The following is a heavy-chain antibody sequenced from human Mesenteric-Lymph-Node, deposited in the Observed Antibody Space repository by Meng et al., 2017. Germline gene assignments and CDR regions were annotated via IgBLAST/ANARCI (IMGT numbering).Heavy chain of an antibody. J-gene: IGHJ4*02. V-gene: IGHV4-4*07. CDR3: ARGSAGDYYFDS. D-gene: IGHD4-17*01. Sequence: SETLSLTCSVSGDSISNYYWNWLRQPAGKRLEWIGRTYVGGSTDYNPSLRSRATVSVDTSKNQISLRLASVTAADTAVYFCARGSAGDYYFDSWGQGTVVTVSS. CDR1: GDSISNYY. CDR2: TYVGGST.